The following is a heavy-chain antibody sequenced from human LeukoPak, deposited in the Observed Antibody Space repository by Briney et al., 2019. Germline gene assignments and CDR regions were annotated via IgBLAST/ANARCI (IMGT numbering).Heavy chain of an antibody. CDR3: AGVSGGSSRGIGPSDYGMDV. D-gene: IGHD6-13*01. CDR2: INPSGGST. CDR1: GYTFTSYY. Sequence: GASVKVSCKASGYTFTSYYMHWVRQAPGQGLEWMGIINPSGGSTSYAQKFQGRVTMTRGTSTSTVYMELSSLRSEDTAVYYCAGVSGGSSRGIGPSDYGMDVWGQGTTVTVSS. J-gene: IGHJ6*02. V-gene: IGHV1-46*01.